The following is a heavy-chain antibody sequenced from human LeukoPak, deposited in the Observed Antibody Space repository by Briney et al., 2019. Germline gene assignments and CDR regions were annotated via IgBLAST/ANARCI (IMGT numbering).Heavy chain of an antibody. CDR1: GFIFSSYG. D-gene: IGHD2-15*01. V-gene: IGHV3-30*18. J-gene: IGHJ4*02. CDR3: AKEVVVVAATPLSYFDY. Sequence: GRSLRLSCAASGFIFSSYGMHWVRQAPGKGLEWVAVISYDGSNKYYADSVKGRFTISRDNSKNTLYLQMNSLRAEDTAVYYCAKEVVVVAATPLSYFDYWGQGTLVTVSS. CDR2: ISYDGSNK.